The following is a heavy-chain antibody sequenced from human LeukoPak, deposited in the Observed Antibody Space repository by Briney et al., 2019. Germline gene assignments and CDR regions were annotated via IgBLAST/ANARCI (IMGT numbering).Heavy chain of an antibody. J-gene: IGHJ4*02. CDR2: IYYSGST. CDR3: ARDRGGPYCGGDCYKTVGFDY. V-gene: IGHV4-39*02. D-gene: IGHD2-21*02. CDR1: GGSISSSSYY. Sequence: SETLSLTCTVSGGSISSSSYYWGWIRQPPGKGLEWIGSIYYSGSTYYNPSLKSRFTISVDTSKNQFSLKLSSVTAADTAVYYCARDRGGPYCGGDCYKTVGFDYWGQGTLVTVSS.